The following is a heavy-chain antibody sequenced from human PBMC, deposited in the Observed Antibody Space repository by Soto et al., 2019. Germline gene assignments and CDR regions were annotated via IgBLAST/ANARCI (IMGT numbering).Heavy chain of an antibody. CDR2: IYHSGST. CDR3: ARGSPMGYDFWSGYLSWFDP. D-gene: IGHD3-3*01. CDR1: GYSISSGYY. Sequence: SETLSLTCAVSGYSISSGYYWGWIRQPPGKGLEWIGSIYHSGSTYYNPSLKSRVTISVDTSKNQFSLKLSSVTAADTAVYYCARGSPMGYDFWSGYLSWFDPWGQGTLVTVSS. V-gene: IGHV4-38-2*01. J-gene: IGHJ5*02.